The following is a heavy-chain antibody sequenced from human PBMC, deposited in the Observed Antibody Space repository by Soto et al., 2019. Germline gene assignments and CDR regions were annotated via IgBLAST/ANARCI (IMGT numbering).Heavy chain of an antibody. D-gene: IGHD2-8*01. J-gene: IGHJ6*02. CDR3: ARGSQGCFSLLASYYYGMDV. CDR1: GYTFTAYT. Sequence: ASVKVSCKASGYTFTAYTIHWVRQAPGQSLEWMGWINAANGATKYSEKFQGRVTITRDTSARTVYMELSSLRSEDTAVYYCARGSQGCFSLLASYYYGMDVWCQGTTVTVSS. CDR2: INAANGAT. V-gene: IGHV1-3*01.